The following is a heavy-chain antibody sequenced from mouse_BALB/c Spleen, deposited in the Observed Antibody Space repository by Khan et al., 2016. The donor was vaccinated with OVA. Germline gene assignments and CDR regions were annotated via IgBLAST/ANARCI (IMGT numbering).Heavy chain of an antibody. CDR2: INPDSSTI. Sequence: EVKLLESGGGLVQPGGSLKLSCAASGFDFSRYWMSWVRQAPGKGLEWIGEINPDSSTINYTPSLRDRFIISRDNAKNTLYLQMSKVRSEDTALYYCTRLYYNGTSDYWGQGTTLTVSS. CDR3: TRLYYNGTSDY. CDR1: GFDFSRYW. V-gene: IGHV4-1*02. J-gene: IGHJ2*01. D-gene: IGHD1-1*01.